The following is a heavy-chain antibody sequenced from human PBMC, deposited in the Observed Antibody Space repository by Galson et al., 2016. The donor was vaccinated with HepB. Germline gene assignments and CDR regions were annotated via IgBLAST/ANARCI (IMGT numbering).Heavy chain of an antibody. D-gene: IGHD3-10*01. Sequence: SLRLSCAASGFTFSDYSMNWVRQAPGKGLEWVSYIASNRRTIYYADSVKGRFTISRDNAKNTLYLQMTSLRAEDTAVYYCASGIAVTTSNSFWYFDLWGRGTLVTVAS. CDR1: GFTFSDYS. CDR3: ASGIAVTTSNSFWYFDL. J-gene: IGHJ2*01. V-gene: IGHV3-48*04. CDR2: IASNRRTI.